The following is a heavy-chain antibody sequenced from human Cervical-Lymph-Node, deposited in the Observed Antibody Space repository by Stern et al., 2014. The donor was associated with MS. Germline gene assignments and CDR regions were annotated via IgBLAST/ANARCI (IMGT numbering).Heavy chain of an antibody. J-gene: IGHJ4*02. CDR2: IYYSGST. CDR1: GDSISSGGYY. D-gene: IGHD5-18*01. CDR3: ARTSGYGLLGYYFDY. Sequence: VQLVESGPGLVKPSQTLSLTCTVSGDSISSGGYYWSWIRQHPGKGLECIGDIYYSGSTYYNPSLTSRVTISVDTSKNQFSLKLGSVTAADTAVYYCARTSGYGLLGYYFDYWGQGSLVTVSS. V-gene: IGHV4-31*03.